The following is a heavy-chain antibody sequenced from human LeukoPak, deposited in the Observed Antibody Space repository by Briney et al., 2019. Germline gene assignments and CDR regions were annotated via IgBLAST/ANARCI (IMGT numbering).Heavy chain of an antibody. CDR2: SYSGGSS. CDR3: AKDAAPILWFGKTWFDP. Sequence: GGSLRLSCAASGFTVSSNYMSWVRQAPGKGLEWVSVSYSGGSSYYADSVKGRFTISRDNAKNSLYLQMNSLRAEDTALYYCAKDAAPILWFGKTWFDPWGQGTLVTVSS. J-gene: IGHJ5*02. V-gene: IGHV3-53*05. CDR1: GFTVSSNY. D-gene: IGHD3-10*01.